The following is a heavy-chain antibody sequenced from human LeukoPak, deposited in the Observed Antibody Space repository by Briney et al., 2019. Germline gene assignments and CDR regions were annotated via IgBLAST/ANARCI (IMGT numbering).Heavy chain of an antibody. D-gene: IGHD3-22*01. CDR1: GFTFSRYW. CDR2: INTDGSST. J-gene: IGHJ4*01. V-gene: IGHV3-74*01. CDR3: ARSAYYDRSGYYHDY. Sequence: GGSLRLSYAASGFTFSRYWIHWVRQAPGKGLVWVSRINTDGSSTTYADSVKGRFTISRDNAKNTLYLQMNSLRAEDTAVYYRARSAYYDRSGYYHDYWGQGTLVTVSS.